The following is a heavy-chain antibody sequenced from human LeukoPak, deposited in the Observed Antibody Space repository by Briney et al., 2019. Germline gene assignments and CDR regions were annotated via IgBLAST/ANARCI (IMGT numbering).Heavy chain of an antibody. CDR2: INPSGGST. J-gene: IGHJ4*02. CDR1: GYTSTSYY. Sequence: GASVKVSCKASGYTSTSYYMHWMRQAPGQGLEWMGIINPSGGSTSYAQKFQGRVTMTRDMSTSTVYMELSSLRSEDTAVYYCARATVVTDHWGQGTLVTVSS. D-gene: IGHD4-23*01. V-gene: IGHV1-46*01. CDR3: ARATVVTDH.